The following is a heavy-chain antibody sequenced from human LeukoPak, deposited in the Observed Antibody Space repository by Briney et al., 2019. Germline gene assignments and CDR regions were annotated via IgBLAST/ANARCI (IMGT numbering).Heavy chain of an antibody. J-gene: IGHJ6*02. CDR2: INHSGST. CDR1: GGSISSYY. Sequence: SETLSLTCTVSGGSISSYYWSWIRQPPGKGLEWIGEINHSGSTNYNPSLKSRVTISVDTSKNQFSLKLSSVTAADTAVYYCARGPIYGMDVWGQGTTVTVSS. CDR3: ARGPIYGMDV. V-gene: IGHV4-34*01.